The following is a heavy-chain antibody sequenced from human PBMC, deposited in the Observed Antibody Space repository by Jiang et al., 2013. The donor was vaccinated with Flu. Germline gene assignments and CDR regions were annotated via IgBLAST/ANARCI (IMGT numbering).Heavy chain of an antibody. CDR2: IWYDGSNK. J-gene: IGHJ4*02. CDR1: GFTFSSYG. Sequence: QLVESGGGLVQPGGSLRVSCAASGFTFSSYGMHWVRQAPGKGLEWVAVIWYDGSNKYYADSVKGRFTISRDNSKNTLYLQMNSLRAEDTAVYYCARPQYYYDSSGYYDWGQGTLVTVSS. CDR3: ARPQYYYDSSGYYD. D-gene: IGHD3-22*01. V-gene: IGHV3-33*08.